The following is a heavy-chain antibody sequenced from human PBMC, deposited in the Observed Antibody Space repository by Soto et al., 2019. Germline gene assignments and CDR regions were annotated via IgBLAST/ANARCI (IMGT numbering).Heavy chain of an antibody. CDR2: ISYDGSNQ. V-gene: IGHV3-30*18. Sequence: VKLVESGGGVVEPGGSIRLSCAASGFTFNIYRMHWVRPAPDKGLGWVALISYDGSNQYYADSVTARFTISRDNSKNTLFLQMNRLRADDTAVYYCAKDQASGQGSFDSWGQGTLVTVSA. CDR3: AKDQASGQGSFDS. J-gene: IGHJ4*02. CDR1: GFTFNIYR.